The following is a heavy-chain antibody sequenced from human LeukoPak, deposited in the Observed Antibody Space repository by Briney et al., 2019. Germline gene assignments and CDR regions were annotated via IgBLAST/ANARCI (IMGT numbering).Heavy chain of an antibody. V-gene: IGHV4-39*01. CDR3: ANAASYSVDY. CDR2: MYFSGST. D-gene: IGHD1-26*01. J-gene: IGHJ4*02. Sequence: SETLSLTCTVSGGSVSSSFYYWGWIRQPPGKGLEWIGSMYFSGSTHYNPSLKSRVTISVDTSKNQFSLKLTSVTAADTAVYYCANAASYSVDYWGQETPVTVSS. CDR1: GGSVSSSFYY.